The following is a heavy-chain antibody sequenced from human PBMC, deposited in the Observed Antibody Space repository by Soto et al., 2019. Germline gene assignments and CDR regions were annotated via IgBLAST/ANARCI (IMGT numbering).Heavy chain of an antibody. V-gene: IGHV3-64D*06. CDR2: VSTSGMST. D-gene: IGHD2-15*01. CDR1: GFIFSEST. Sequence: GGSLRLSGSASGFIFSESTIYWVRQVPGKGLEAISAVSTSGMSTYYADSVKDRFTISRDNSKNTLFLQMGSLRPEDTAIYYCVKQAHGLDGVAFDYWGQGTQVTVSS. CDR3: VKQAHGLDGVAFDY. J-gene: IGHJ4*02.